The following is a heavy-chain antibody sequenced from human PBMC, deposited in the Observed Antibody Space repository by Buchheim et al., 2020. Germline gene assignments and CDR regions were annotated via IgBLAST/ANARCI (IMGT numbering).Heavy chain of an antibody. Sequence: QVQLQQWGAGLLKPSETLSLTCAVYGGSFSGYYWSWIRQPPGKGLEWIGEINHSGSTNYNPSLKSRVTISVDTSKNQFSLKLSSVTAADTAVYYCARGRFRGYDFWSGHYSGFDPWGQGTL. CDR3: ARGRFRGYDFWSGHYSGFDP. CDR1: GGSFSGYY. CDR2: INHSGST. J-gene: IGHJ5*02. D-gene: IGHD3-3*01. V-gene: IGHV4-34*01.